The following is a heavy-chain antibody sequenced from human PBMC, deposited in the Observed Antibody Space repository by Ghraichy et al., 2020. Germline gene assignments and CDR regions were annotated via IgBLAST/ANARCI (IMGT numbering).Heavy chain of an antibody. CDR3: GGASDFAGNAQDFRH. D-gene: IGHD4-23*01. J-gene: IGHJ1*01. CDR2: TYLTGGS. CDR1: GGSIDSSSYY. V-gene: IGHV4-39*01. Sequence: GSLRLSCTVSGGSIDSSSYYWGWIRQSPGKGLEWIGSTYLTGGSYYNRSLKSRVTISADTSKNQFSLTLTSVTATDTAIYYCGGASDFAGNAQDFRHWGQGNLVTVSS.